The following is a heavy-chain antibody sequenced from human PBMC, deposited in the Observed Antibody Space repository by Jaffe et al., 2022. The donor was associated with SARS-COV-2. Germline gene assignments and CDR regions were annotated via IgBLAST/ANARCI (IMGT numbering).Heavy chain of an antibody. CDR2: ITGSGAYT. CDR3: ARRLYESSGNFDF. V-gene: IGHV3-23*01. D-gene: IGHD3-22*01. J-gene: IGHJ4*02. CDR1: GFTFSNYS. Sequence: EVQLLESGGGLAQPGGSLRLSCATSGFTFSNYSMTWVRQAPGKGLEWISAITGSGAYTDYADSVKGRFTISRDNSRSTLHLQMNSLRPEDTGIYYCARRLYESSGNFDFWGQGALVTVSS.